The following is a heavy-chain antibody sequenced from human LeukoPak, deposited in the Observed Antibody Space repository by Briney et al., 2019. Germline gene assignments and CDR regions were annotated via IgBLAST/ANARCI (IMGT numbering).Heavy chain of an antibody. D-gene: IGHD3-10*01. V-gene: IGHV3-7*04. J-gene: IGHJ5*02. Sequence: GGSLRLSCATSGFTFTTHWISWVRQAPGKGLEWVANVNKDGSAKYYVDSVRGGFPISRDNANNSIYLQMDSLRAEDTAVYYCARSYGGWFDPWGQGTLVIVSS. CDR3: ARSYGGWFDP. CDR2: VNKDGSAK. CDR1: GFTFTTHW.